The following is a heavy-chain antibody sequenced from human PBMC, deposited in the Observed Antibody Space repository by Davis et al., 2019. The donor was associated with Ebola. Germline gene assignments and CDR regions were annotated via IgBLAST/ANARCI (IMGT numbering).Heavy chain of an antibody. D-gene: IGHD3-10*01. CDR3: ARDGGDSGIRFDS. CDR2: IKQDGSAK. J-gene: IGHJ4*02. CDR1: GFTFSNYW. V-gene: IGHV3-7*01. Sequence: GESLKISCAASGFTFSNYWMTWVRQAPGKGLEWVANIKQDGSAKPYVGSVKGRFTISRDNTKNSLFLQMNNLRVEDTAVYYCARDGGDSGIRFDSWGRGTLVTVSS.